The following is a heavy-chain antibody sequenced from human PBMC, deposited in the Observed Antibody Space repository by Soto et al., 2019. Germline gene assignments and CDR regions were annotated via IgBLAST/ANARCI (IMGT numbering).Heavy chain of an antibody. V-gene: IGHV1-2*04. J-gene: IGHJ6*02. Sequence: QVQLVQSGAEVKKPGASVKVSCKASGYTFTGYYMHWVRQAPGQGLEWMGWINPNSGGTNYEQKFQGWVTMTRDTSISTAYMELSRLRSDDTAVYYCARDSEILDGMDVWGQGTTVTVSS. CDR1: GYTFTGYY. CDR2: INPNSGGT. D-gene: IGHD3-10*01. CDR3: ARDSEILDGMDV.